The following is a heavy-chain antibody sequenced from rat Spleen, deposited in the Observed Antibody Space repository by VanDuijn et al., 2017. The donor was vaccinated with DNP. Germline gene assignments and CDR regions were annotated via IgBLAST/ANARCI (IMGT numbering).Heavy chain of an antibody. CDR3: VRWNSGHFDY. Sequence: EVQLVESGGDLVQPGRSLKLSCVGSGFTFNNYWVTWIRQVPGKGLEWVASITSSGGSTYYPDSVKGRFTISRDNAKNTLYLQMNSLRSEDTATYYCVRWNSGHFDYWGQGVMVTVSS. CDR1: GFTFNNYW. D-gene: IGHD4-3*01. J-gene: IGHJ2*01. V-gene: IGHV5-31*01. CDR2: ITSSGGST.